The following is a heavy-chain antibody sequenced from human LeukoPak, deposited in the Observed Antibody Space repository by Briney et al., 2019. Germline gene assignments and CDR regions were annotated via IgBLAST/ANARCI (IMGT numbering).Heavy chain of an antibody. CDR2: ISYDRSNK. Sequence: PGRSLRLSRAASGFTFSSYGMHWVRQAPGKGLEWVAVISYDRSNKYYVDSGKGRFTISRDNSKNQLYLQMGGLGAEDTAVYYCAKDQLWGDYYDTSGYPTFDYWGQGTLVTVSS. CDR1: GFTFSSYG. J-gene: IGHJ4*02. CDR3: AKDQLWGDYYDTSGYPTFDY. V-gene: IGHV3-30*18. D-gene: IGHD3-22*01.